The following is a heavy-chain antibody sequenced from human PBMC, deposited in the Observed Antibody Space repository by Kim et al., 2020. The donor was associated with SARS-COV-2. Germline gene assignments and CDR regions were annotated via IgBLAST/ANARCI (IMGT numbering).Heavy chain of an antibody. V-gene: IGHV3-23*01. CDR3: AKGGYLDP. CDR2: GGGT. Sequence: GGGTYYDDSVMGRVTISRDKSKDTLYLQRNRLRVDDTAVYYCAKGGYLDPWGQGTLVTVSS. J-gene: IGHJ5*02. D-gene: IGHD3-22*01.